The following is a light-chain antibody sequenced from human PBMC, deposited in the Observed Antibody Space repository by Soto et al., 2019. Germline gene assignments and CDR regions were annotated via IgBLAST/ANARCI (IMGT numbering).Light chain of an antibody. J-gene: IGLJ2*01. Sequence: QSVLTQPASVSGSPGQSITISCTGTSSDVGGYNYVSWYQQHPGKAPKLIIYDVRNRPSALSIRFSGSKAGNTASLTISGVQAEDEADYYCGSYTSSIPVVFGGGTKLTVL. CDR3: GSYTSSIPVV. CDR1: SSDVGGYNY. CDR2: DVR. V-gene: IGLV2-14*03.